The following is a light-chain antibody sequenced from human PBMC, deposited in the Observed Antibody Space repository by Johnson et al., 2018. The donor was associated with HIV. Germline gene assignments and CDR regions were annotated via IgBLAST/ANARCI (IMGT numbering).Light chain of an antibody. V-gene: IGLV1-51*01. CDR3: GTWDSGLSAGNV. CDR2: DNN. Sequence: QSVLTQPPSVSAAPGQKVTISCSGSSSNIGNNYVSWHQQLPGTAPKLLIYDNNNRSSGIHDRISRSNSGTSPTLGLTSLQTGDDADDYCGTWDSGLSAGNVFGTATKVTVL. CDR1: SSNIGNNY. J-gene: IGLJ1*01.